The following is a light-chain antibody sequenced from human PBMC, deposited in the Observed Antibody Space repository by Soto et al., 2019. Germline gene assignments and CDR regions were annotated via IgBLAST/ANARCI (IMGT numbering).Light chain of an antibody. J-gene: IGKJ1*01. CDR3: QQYNNWPPA. CDR2: GAS. V-gene: IGKV3-15*01. Sequence: TVMTQSPDTLSVSPGERVTLSCRASQSVNTNLAWYQQKPGQGPRLLVHGASTRATGIPARFSGSGSGTELALTISSLQSEDFAVYHCQQYNNWPPAFGQGTKVEMK. CDR1: QSVNTN.